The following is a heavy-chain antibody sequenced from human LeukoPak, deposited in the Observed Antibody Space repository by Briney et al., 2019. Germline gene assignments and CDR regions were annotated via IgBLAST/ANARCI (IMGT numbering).Heavy chain of an antibody. V-gene: IGHV3-30*02. J-gene: IGHJ4*02. CDR2: IRYDGSNK. CDR3: ASEVGATGDY. CDR1: GFTFSSYG. Sequence: QAGGSLRLSCAASGFTFSSYGMHWVRQAPGKGLEWVAFIRYDGSNKYYADSVKGRFTISRDNSKNTLYLQMNSLRAEDTAVYYCASEVGATGDYWGQGTLVTVSS. D-gene: IGHD1-26*01.